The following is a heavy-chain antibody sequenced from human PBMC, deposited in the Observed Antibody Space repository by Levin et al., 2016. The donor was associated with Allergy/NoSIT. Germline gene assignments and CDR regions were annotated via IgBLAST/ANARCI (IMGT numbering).Heavy chain of an antibody. Sequence: SLKISCAASGFMFDDYAMHWVRQAPGKGLEWVSGISWNSGNIGYADSVKGRFSISRDNAKNSLYLQMNSLRAEDSAFYYCVKDQRLTLTNAFDVWGQGTMVTVSS. CDR3: VKDQRLTLTNAFDV. CDR1: GFMFDDYA. J-gene: IGHJ3*01. CDR2: ISWNSGNI. D-gene: IGHD4-11*01. V-gene: IGHV3-9*01.